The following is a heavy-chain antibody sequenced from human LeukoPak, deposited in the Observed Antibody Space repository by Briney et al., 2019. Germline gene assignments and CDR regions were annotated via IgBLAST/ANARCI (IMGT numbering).Heavy chain of an antibody. CDR2: IGSSGTTI. D-gene: IGHD6-19*01. V-gene: IGHV3-48*03. J-gene: IGHJ4*02. Sequence: GGSLRPSCAVSGFPFSIYEMNWVRQAPGKGLEWVSNIGSSGTTIYYADSVKGRFSISRDNAKSSLYLQMNSLRVEDTAVYYCALLAVASDFDYWGQGALVTVSS. CDR3: ALLAVASDFDY. CDR1: GFPFSIYE.